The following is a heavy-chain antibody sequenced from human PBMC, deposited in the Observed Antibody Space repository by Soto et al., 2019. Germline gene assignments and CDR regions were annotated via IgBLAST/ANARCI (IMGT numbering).Heavy chain of an antibody. CDR1: GFTFSTYP. D-gene: IGHD2-21*02. Sequence: GGSLRLSCPASGFTFSTYPMGGVRRAPGKGLEWVSGISGSGGTTYYADSVKGRFTISRDNSKNTLYLQMNSLRAEDTAVYYCAKDLLVVVTAPFDYWGQGALVTGSS. V-gene: IGHV3-23*01. CDR2: ISGSGGTT. CDR3: AKDLLVVVTAPFDY. J-gene: IGHJ4*02.